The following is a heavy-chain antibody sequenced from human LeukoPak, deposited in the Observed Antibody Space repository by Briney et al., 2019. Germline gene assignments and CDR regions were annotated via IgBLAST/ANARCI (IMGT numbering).Heavy chain of an antibody. V-gene: IGHV3-30*19. Sequence: GRSLRLSCAASGFTFSSFGMHWVRQAPGKGLEWVTVVLKDGTDKDYADSVKGRFTISRDNSKKTLYLQMNSLRAEDTAVYYCARGYSYGYFDYWGQGTLVTVSS. D-gene: IGHD5-18*01. CDR3: ARGYSYGYFDY. CDR1: GFTFSSFG. CDR2: VLKDGTDK. J-gene: IGHJ4*02.